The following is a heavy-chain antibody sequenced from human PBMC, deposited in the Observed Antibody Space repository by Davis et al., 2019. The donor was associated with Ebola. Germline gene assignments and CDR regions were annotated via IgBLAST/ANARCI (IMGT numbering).Heavy chain of an antibody. D-gene: IGHD3-3*01. CDR3: AREGRVFGCDY. V-gene: IGHV3-20*04. J-gene: IGHJ4*02. CDR1: GFTFDDYA. Sequence: GGSLRLSCAASGFTFDDYAMTWVRQVPGLGLEWVSGINWNGGSTGYADSVKGRFTISRDNAKNTLYLQMNDLRAEDTAVYYCAREGRVFGCDYWGQGALVTVSS. CDR2: INWNGGST.